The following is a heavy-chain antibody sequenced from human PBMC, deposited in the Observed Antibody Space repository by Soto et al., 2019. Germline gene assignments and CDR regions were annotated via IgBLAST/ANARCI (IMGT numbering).Heavy chain of an antibody. CDR1: GFSLTTSGVG. J-gene: IGHJ4*02. CDR2: IYWDDEK. Sequence: QITLNESGPTQVKPRQTLTLTCTFSGFSLTTSGVGVGWIRQSPGKAPEWLALIYWDDEKRYSPSLKSRITITKDTSKNQVVLTMADLDPADTATYYCAHRVLRTVFGLVTTTAIYFDFWGQGTPVAVSS. V-gene: IGHV2-5*02. D-gene: IGHD3-3*01. CDR3: AHRVLRTVFGLVTTTAIYFDF.